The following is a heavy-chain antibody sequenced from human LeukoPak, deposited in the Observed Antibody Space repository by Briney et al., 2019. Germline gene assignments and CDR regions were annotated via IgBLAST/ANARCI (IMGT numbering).Heavy chain of an antibody. D-gene: IGHD6-19*01. CDR3: ASRSTGYSSGWYDGDAFDI. J-gene: IGHJ3*02. V-gene: IGHV1-69*05. Sequence: SVKVSCKASGDTFSSYAISWVRQAPGQGLEWMGGIIPIFGTANYAQKFQGRVTITTDGSTSTAYMELSSLRSEDTAVYYCASRSTGYSSGWYDGDAFDIWGQGTMVTVSS. CDR2: IIPIFGTA. CDR1: GDTFSSYA.